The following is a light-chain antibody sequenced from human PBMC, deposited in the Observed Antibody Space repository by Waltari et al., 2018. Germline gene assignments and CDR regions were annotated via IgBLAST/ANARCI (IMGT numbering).Light chain of an antibody. J-gene: IGLJ2*01. CDR3: QSYDSSLSGVV. CDR1: SSNIGAGYD. Sequence: QSVLTQPPSVSGAPGQRVTISCTGSSSNIGAGYDVHWYQQLPGTAPQLRLCGNSHRPSGVPDRFSGSESGTSASLAITGLQAEDEADYYCQSYDSSLSGVVFGGGTKLTVL. V-gene: IGLV1-40*01. CDR2: GNS.